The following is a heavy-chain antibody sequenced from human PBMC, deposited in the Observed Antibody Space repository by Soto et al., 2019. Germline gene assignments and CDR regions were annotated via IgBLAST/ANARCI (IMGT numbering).Heavy chain of an antibody. CDR1: GYSISSGYY. Sequence: SETLSLTCTVSGYSISSGYYWGWIRQPPGKGLEWIGSIYHSGSTYYNPSLKSRVTISVDTSKNQFSLKLSSVTAADTAVYYCARDYDDMGIGSGTPDYWGQGTLVTVSS. CDR2: IYHSGST. D-gene: IGHD2-15*01. CDR3: ARDYDDMGIGSGTPDY. J-gene: IGHJ4*02. V-gene: IGHV4-38-2*02.